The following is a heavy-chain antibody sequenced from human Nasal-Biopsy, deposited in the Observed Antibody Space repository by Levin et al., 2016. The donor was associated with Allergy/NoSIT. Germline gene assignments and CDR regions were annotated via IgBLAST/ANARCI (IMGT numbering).Heavy chain of an antibody. V-gene: IGHV1-8*01. D-gene: IGHD3-22*01. Sequence: ASVKVSCKASGYTFTNYDLNWVRQATGQGLEWLGWMNPNSGNTDCAQKFQGRVSMTRDTSISTAYLELSSLRSDDSAVYYCARGLRQSESSEYAYWGQGTLVAVSS. CDR2: MNPNSGNT. CDR3: ARGLRQSESSEYAY. J-gene: IGHJ4*02. CDR1: GYTFTNYD.